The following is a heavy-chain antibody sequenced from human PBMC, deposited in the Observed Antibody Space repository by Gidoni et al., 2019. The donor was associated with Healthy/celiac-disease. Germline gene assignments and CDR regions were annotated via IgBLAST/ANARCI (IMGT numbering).Heavy chain of an antibody. J-gene: IGHJ6*02. CDR2: IGTAGDP. D-gene: IGHD6-13*01. CDR3: ARASGRSSSWGEEGGMDV. Sequence: EVQLVESGGGLVQPGGSLRLSCAASGFTFSSYDMHWVRQATGKGLEWVSAIGTAGDPYYPGSVKGRFTISRENAKNSLYLQMNSLRAGDTAVYYCARASGRSSSWGEEGGMDVWGQGTTVTVSS. V-gene: IGHV3-13*05. CDR1: GFTFSSYD.